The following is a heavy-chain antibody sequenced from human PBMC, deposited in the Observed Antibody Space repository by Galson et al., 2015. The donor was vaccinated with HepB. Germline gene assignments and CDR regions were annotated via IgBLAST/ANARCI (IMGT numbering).Heavy chain of an antibody. V-gene: IGHV4-31*03. CDR2: IYYSGST. CDR1: GGSISSGGYY. CDR3: ARVPPNWGWGEHFDY. Sequence: QVQLQESGPGLVKPSQTLSLTCTVSGGSISSGGYYWSWIRQHPGKGLEWIGSIYYSGSTYYNPSLKSRVTISVDTSKNQFSLKLSSVTAADTAVYYCARVPPNWGWGEHFDYWGQGTLVTVSS. D-gene: IGHD7-27*01. J-gene: IGHJ4*02.